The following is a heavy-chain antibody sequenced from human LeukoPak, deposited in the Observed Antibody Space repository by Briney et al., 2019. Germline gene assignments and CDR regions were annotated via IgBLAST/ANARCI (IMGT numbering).Heavy chain of an antibody. V-gene: IGHV3-7*01. D-gene: IGHD3-10*01. Sequence: GGYLRLYCAASGFTFSNNWMGWVRQAPGKGLEGVANIRPDGSDKYYVDSVRGRFTISRDNAQNSLNLQMNSLRAEDSAVYYCGRWGVNAGLDRWGQGTLVIVSS. J-gene: IGHJ5*02. CDR1: GFTFSNNW. CDR2: IRPDGSDK. CDR3: GRWGVNAGLDR.